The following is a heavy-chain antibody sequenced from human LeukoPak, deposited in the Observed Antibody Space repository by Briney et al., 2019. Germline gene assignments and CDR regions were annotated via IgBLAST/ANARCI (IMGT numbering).Heavy chain of an antibody. J-gene: IGHJ4*02. Sequence: GGSLRLSCEVSGFSFSDHYMDWVRQAPGKGLEWVGRTRNKGNSYSTEYAASVKGRFTISRDDSKNSLFLQMNSLKTEDTAVYYCARDYYDSSGYYHDYWGKGTLSPSPQ. V-gene: IGHV3-72*01. CDR1: GFSFSDHY. D-gene: IGHD3-22*01. CDR3: ARDYYDSSGYYHDY. CDR2: TRNKGNSYST.